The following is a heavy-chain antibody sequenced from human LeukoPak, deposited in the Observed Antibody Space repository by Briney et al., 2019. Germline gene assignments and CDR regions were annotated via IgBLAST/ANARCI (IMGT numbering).Heavy chain of an antibody. J-gene: IGHJ2*01. D-gene: IGHD3-10*01. CDR3: ARLGGGPSNWYFGL. V-gene: IGHV4-59*08. CDR2: IYYSGST. Sequence: PSETLSLTCTVSGGSINNYYWSWIRQPPGKGLEWIGYIYYSGSTNYNPSLKSRVTISVDTSKNQFSLKLTSVTAADTAVYYCARLGGGPSNWYFGLWGRGTLVTVSS. CDR1: GGSINNYY.